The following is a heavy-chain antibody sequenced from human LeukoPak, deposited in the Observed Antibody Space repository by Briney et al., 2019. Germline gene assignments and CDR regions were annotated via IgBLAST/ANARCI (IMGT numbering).Heavy chain of an antibody. CDR1: GFTFSGSA. CDR3: TRRDQLIGY. D-gene: IGHD2-2*01. Sequence: GGSLRLSCAASGFTFSGSAMHWVRQASGKGLEWVGRIRSKANSYATAYAASVKGRFTISRDDSKNTAYLQMNSLKTEDTAVYYCTRRDQLIGYWGQGTLVTVSS. J-gene: IGHJ4*02. V-gene: IGHV3-73*01. CDR2: IRSKANSYAT.